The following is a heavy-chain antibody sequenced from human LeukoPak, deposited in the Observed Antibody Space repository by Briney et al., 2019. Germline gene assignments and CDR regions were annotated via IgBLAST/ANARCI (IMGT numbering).Heavy chain of an antibody. CDR3: AAEIYYYYGMDV. J-gene: IGHJ6*02. CDR2: IKQDGSEK. Sequence: GGSLRLSCAASGFTFTNSWMHWVRQAPGKGLEWVANIKQDGSEKYYVDSVKGRFTISRDNAKNSLYLQMNSLRAEDTAVYYCAAEIYYYYGMDVWGQGTTVTVSS. V-gene: IGHV3-7*03. CDR1: GFTFTNSW.